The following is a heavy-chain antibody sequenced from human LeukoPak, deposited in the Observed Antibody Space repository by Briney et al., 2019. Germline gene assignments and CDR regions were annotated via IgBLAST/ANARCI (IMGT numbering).Heavy chain of an antibody. CDR2: TGSIGDT. Sequence: GGSLRLSCAASGFTFSSYDMHWVRQRTGKGLEWVSGTGSIGDTYYPGSVKGRFTISRENAKNSLYLQMNSLRAGDTAVYFCARGLVGAFDSWGQGTLVTVSS. V-gene: IGHV3-13*01. CDR1: GFTFSSYD. CDR3: ARGLVGAFDS. D-gene: IGHD1-26*01. J-gene: IGHJ4*02.